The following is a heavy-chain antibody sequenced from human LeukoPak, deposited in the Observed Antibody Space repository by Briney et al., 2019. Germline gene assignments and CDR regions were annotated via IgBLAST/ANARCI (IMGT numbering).Heavy chain of an antibody. V-gene: IGHV3-9*01. CDR1: GFTFDDYA. D-gene: IGHD6-13*01. CDR2: ISWNSGSI. CDR3: AKDNGLTGDSFVDY. J-gene: IGHJ4*02. Sequence: GRSLRLSCAASGFTFDDYAMHWVRQAPGKGLEWASGISWNSGSIGYADSVKGRFTISRDNAKNSLYLQMNSLRAEDTALYYCAKDNGLTGDSFVDYWGQGPLVTVSS.